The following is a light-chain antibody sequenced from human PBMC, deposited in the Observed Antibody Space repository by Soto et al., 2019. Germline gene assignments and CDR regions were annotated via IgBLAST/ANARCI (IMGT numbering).Light chain of an antibody. V-gene: IGLV2-14*01. CDR1: GSDVGGYNY. CDR3: SSYSSITTLYV. J-gene: IGLJ1*01. Sequence: QSVLTQPASVSGSPGQSITISCTGTGSDVGGYNYVSWYQQHPGKAPKLMIYDVSNRPSGVSNRFSGSKSGNTASLTISGLQAEDVFEYYCSSYSSITTLYVFGTGTKVTVL. CDR2: DVS.